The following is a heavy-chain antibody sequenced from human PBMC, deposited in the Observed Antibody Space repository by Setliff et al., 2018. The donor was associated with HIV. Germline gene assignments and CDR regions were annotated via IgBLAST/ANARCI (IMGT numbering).Heavy chain of an antibody. CDR3: ARGGMGSSTDYYYYMDV. Sequence: ASETLSLTCTVSGGSISSYYWSWIRQPPGKGLEWIGYIYYSGSTNYNPSLKSTNYNPSLKSRVTVSLDTSQNQLSLNLSSVTAADTAVYYCARGGMGSSTDYYYYMDVWGKGTTVTVSS. J-gene: IGHJ6*03. D-gene: IGHD6-13*01. V-gene: IGHV4-59*08. CDR2: IYYSGST. CDR1: GGSISSYY.